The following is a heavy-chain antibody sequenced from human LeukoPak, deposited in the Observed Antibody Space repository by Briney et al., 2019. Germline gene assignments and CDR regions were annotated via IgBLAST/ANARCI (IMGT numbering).Heavy chain of an antibody. V-gene: IGHV3-30*03. CDR2: ISYDGSNK. CDR3: ARDCSSTSCYPTDAFDI. D-gene: IGHD2-2*01. Sequence: PGGSLRLSCAASGFIFPTYWVSWVRQAPGKGLEWVAVISYDGSNKYYADSVKGRFTISRDNSKNTLYLQMNSLRAEDTAVYYCARDCSSTSCYPTDAFDIWGQGTMVTVSS. CDR1: GFIFPTYW. J-gene: IGHJ3*02.